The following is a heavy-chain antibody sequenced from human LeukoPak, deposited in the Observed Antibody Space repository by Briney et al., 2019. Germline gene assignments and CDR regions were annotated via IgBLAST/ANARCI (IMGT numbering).Heavy chain of an antibody. CDR3: ARRVDCSSTSCYVLEPYFDY. V-gene: IGHV4-59*01. CDR1: GGSISSYY. D-gene: IGHD2-2*01. Sequence: SETLSLTCTVSGGSISSYYWSWIRQPPGKGLEWIGYIYYSGSTNYNPSLKSRVTISVDTSKNQFSLKLSSVTAADTAVYYCARRVDCSSTSCYVLEPYFDYWGQGTLVTVSS. CDR2: IYYSGST. J-gene: IGHJ4*02.